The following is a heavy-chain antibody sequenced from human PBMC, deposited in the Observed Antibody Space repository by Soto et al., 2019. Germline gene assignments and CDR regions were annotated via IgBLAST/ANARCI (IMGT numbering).Heavy chain of an antibody. J-gene: IGHJ4*02. Sequence: SETLSLTCTVSGGSISSGSYYWSWIRQHPGKGLEWIGYIYYSGSTYYNPSLKSRVTISVDTSKNQFSLKLSSVTAADTAVYYCARDTYYYDSSGYYGPNFDYWGQGTLVTVSS. CDR1: GGSISSGSYY. CDR2: IYYSGST. V-gene: IGHV4-31*03. CDR3: ARDTYYYDSSGYYGPNFDY. D-gene: IGHD3-22*01.